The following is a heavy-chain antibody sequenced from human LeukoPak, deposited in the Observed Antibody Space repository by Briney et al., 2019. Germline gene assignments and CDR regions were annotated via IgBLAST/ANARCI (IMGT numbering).Heavy chain of an antibody. J-gene: IGHJ3*02. CDR3: AGATYYNDSSGYADI. D-gene: IGHD3-22*01. CDR1: GFTFSSHW. CDR2: INSDGSTT. V-gene: IGHV3-74*01. Sequence: PGGSLRLSCAASGFTFSSHWMHWVRQAPGKGLLWVSRINSDGSTTSYADSVKGRFTISRDNAKNTLYLQINSLRAEDTAVYYCAGATYYNDSSGYADIWGQGTMVTVSS.